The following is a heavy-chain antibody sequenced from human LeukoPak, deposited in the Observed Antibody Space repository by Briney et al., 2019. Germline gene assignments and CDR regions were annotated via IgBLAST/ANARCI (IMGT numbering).Heavy chain of an antibody. CDR1: GFTFRSYG. CDR3: ARPMGGFWSGYYNPPFDY. Sequence: GALRLSCAASGFTFRSYGMHWVRQAPGKGLDWVAFIRYDGSNKYYGDSVKGRFTISRDNSKNTLYLQMNTLRAEDTAVYYCARPMGGFWSGYYNPPFDYWGQGTLVTVSS. CDR2: IRYDGSNK. D-gene: IGHD3-3*01. V-gene: IGHV3-30*02. J-gene: IGHJ4*02.